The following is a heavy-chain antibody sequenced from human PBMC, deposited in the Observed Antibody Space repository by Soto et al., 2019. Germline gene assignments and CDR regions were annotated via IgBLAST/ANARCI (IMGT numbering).Heavy chain of an antibody. J-gene: IGHJ4*02. D-gene: IGHD1-26*01. Sequence: QVQLVQSGAEVKKPGSSVKVSCKASGGTFSNYAISWVRQAPGQGLEWMGGIIPIFGTANYAQKFQGRVTITADISRSTAYMELSSLSSGDTAVYYCAREGGVGATTGWDWGQGTLVTVSS. CDR3: AREGGVGATTGWD. V-gene: IGHV1-69*06. CDR2: IIPIFGTA. CDR1: GGTFSNYA.